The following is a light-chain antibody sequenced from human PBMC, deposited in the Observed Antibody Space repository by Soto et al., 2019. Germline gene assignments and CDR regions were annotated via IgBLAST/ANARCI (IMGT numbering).Light chain of an antibody. V-gene: IGKV1-33*01. CDR2: DAS. J-gene: IGKJ2*01. CDR3: QQYDNLPYT. CDR1: QDISNY. Sequence: DLQMTQSPSSLSASVGDRVTITCQASQDISNYLNWYQQKPGKAPKLLIYDASNLETGVPSRFSGSGSETDFTVTTSILQPEDIATYYCQQYDNLPYTFSQGTKLEIK.